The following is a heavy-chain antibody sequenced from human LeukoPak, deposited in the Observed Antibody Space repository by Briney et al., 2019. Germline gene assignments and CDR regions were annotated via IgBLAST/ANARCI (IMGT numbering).Heavy chain of an antibody. CDR3: ARDPDYGDYDFDY. D-gene: IGHD4-17*01. CDR1: GFTFNRFG. Sequence: GGSLRLSCATSGFTFNRFGMHWVRQAPGKGLEWVSYISSSGSTIYYADSVKGRFTISRDNAKNSLYLQMNSLRAEDTAVYYCARDPDYGDYDFDYWGQGTLVTVSS. V-gene: IGHV3-48*04. CDR2: ISSSGSTI. J-gene: IGHJ4*02.